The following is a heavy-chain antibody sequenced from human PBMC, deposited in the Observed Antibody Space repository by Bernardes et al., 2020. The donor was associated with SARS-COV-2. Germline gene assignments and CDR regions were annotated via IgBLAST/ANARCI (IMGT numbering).Heavy chain of an antibody. CDR1: GFTFSSYW. CDR2: INGDGRTT. J-gene: IGHJ4*02. Sequence: VSLRLSYAASGFTFSSYWMHWVSQAPGKGLVWVSRINGDGRTTTYAESVKGRFTVSRDNAKNTLYLQMNSLRVDDMAVYYCVRGPSDGHGRFEYWGQGTLATVSS. CDR3: VRGPSDGHGRFEY. D-gene: IGHD5-18*01. V-gene: IGHV3-74*01.